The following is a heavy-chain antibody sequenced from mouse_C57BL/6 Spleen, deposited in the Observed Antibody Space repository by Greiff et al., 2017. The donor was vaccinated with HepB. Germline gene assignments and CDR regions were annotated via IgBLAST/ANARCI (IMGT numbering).Heavy chain of an antibody. J-gene: IGHJ1*03. D-gene: IGHD2-4*01. Sequence: EVQVVEPVAELVRPGASVKLSCTASGFNIKNTYMHWVKQRPEQGLEWIGRIDPANGNTKYAPKFEGKATITADTSSNTAYLQLSSLTSEDTALYYCVCCDYDVGYFDVWGTGTTVTVSS. CDR2: IDPANGNT. CDR1: GFNIKNTY. V-gene: IGHV14-3*01. CDR3: VCCDYDVGYFDV.